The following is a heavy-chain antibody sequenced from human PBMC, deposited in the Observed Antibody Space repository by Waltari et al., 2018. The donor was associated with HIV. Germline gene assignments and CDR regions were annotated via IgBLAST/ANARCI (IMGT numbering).Heavy chain of an antibody. V-gene: IGHV4-38-2*01. J-gene: IGHJ4*02. CDR2: IYHSGST. D-gene: IGHD4-17*01. CDR3: ARDYGDYANFDY. Sequence: QVQLQESGPGLVKPSETLSLTCAVSGYSISSGYYWGWIRQPPGKGLEWIGSIYHSGSTYYNPSLKSRVTISVDTSKNQFSLKLSSVTAADTAVYYCARDYGDYANFDYWGQGTLVTVSS. CDR1: GYSISSGYY.